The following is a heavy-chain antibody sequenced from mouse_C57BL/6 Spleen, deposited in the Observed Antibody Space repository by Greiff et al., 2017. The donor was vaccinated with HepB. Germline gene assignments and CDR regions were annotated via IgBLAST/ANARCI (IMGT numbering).Heavy chain of an antibody. V-gene: IGHV5-6*02. J-gene: IGHJ3*01. Sequence: EVKLVESGGDLVKPGGSLKLSCAASGFTFSSYGMSWVRQTPDKRLEWVATISSGGSYTYYPDSVKGRFTISRDNAKNTLYLQMSSLKSEDTAMYDCADYDYAWFAYWGQGTLVTVSA. CDR2: ISSGGSYT. D-gene: IGHD2-4*01. CDR1: GFTFSSYG. CDR3: ADYDYAWFAY.